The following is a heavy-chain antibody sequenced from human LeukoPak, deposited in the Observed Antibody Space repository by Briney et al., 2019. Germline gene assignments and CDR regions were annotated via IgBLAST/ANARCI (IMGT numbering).Heavy chain of an antibody. J-gene: IGHJ5*02. CDR1: GGTFSSYA. CDR3: ARDWTTVTLFRQDHNWFDP. Sequence: ASVKVSCKASGGTFSSYAISWVRQAPGQGLEWMGRIVPIFGTANYAQKFQGRVTITTDESTGTAYMELSSLRSEDTAVYYCARDWTTVTLFRQDHNWFDPWGQGTLLTVSS. CDR2: IVPIFGTA. D-gene: IGHD4-17*01. V-gene: IGHV1-69*05.